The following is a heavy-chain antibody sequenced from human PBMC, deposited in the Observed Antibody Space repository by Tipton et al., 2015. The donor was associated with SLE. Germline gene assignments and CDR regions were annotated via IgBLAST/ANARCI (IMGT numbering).Heavy chain of an antibody. J-gene: IGHJ5*02. CDR3: ASRTTVFWFDP. D-gene: IGHD4-17*01. Sequence: GLVKPSETLSLTCAVYGGSFSGYFWNWIRQPPGKGLEWIGEIYHSGSTNYNPSLKSRVTISVDKSKNQFSLKLSSVTAADTAVYYCASRTTVFWFDPWGQGTLVTVSS. CDR1: GGSFSGYF. CDR2: IYHSGST. V-gene: IGHV4-34*01.